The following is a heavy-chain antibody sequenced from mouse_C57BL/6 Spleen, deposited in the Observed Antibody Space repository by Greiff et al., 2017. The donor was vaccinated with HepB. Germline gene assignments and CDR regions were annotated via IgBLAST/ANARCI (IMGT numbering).Heavy chain of an antibody. V-gene: IGHV10-1*01. D-gene: IGHD1-1*01. Sequence: EVMLVESGGGLVQPKGSLKLSCAASGFSFNTYAMNWVRQAPGKGLEWVARIRSKSNNYATYYADSVKDRFTISRDASESMLYVQMNNLKTEDTAMYYCVSYYGSSPYYAMDYWGQGTSVTVSS. CDR1: GFSFNTYA. J-gene: IGHJ4*01. CDR3: VSYYGSSPYYAMDY. CDR2: IRSKSNNYAT.